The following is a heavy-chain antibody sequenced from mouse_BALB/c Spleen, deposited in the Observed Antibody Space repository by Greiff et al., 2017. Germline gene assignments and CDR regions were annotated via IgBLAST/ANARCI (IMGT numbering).Heavy chain of an antibody. V-gene: IGHV2-6-5*01. CDR1: GFSLTDYG. D-gene: IGHD1-1*01. CDR3: ARVAGTGYAMDY. CDR2: IWGGGST. Sequence: QVQLKQSGPGLVAPSQRLSITCTVAGFSLTDYGVSWIRQPPGKGLEWLGVIWGGGSTNYNSALMSRLSISKDNSKSQVFLKMNSLQTDDTAMYYCARVAGTGYAMDYWGQGTSVTVSS. J-gene: IGHJ4*01.